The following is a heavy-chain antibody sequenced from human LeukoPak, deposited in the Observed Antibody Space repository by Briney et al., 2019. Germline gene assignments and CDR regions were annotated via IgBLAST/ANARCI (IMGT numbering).Heavy chain of an antibody. V-gene: IGHV3-7*01. CDR1: GFTFSSYF. Sequence: HPGGSLRLSCAASGFTFSSYFMSWVREAPGKGLEWVANIKQDGSEKYYVDSVKGRFTISRDNAKNSLYLRMNSLRAEDSAVYYCARSSRGDSSGYYPFDYWGQGTLVTVSS. J-gene: IGHJ4*02. D-gene: IGHD3-22*01. CDR3: ARSSRGDSSGYYPFDY. CDR2: IKQDGSEK.